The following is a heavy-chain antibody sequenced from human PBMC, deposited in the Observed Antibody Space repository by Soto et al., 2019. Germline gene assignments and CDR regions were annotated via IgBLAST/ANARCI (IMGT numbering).Heavy chain of an antibody. J-gene: IGHJ5*02. Sequence: GESLKISCKGSGYSFTSYWIGWVRQMPGKGLEWMGIICPGDSDTRYSPSFQGQVTISADKSISTAYLQWSSLKASDTAMYYCARSLGSGIAVAGTGWFDPWGQGTLVTVSS. V-gene: IGHV5-51*01. D-gene: IGHD6-19*01. CDR2: ICPGDSDT. CDR3: ARSLGSGIAVAGTGWFDP. CDR1: GYSFTSYW.